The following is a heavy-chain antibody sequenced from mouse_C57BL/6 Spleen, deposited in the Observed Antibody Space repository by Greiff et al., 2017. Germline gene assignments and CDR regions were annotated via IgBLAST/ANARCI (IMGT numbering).Heavy chain of an antibody. CDR1: GYTFTEYP. CDR2: FYPGSGSI. Sequence: QVQLQQSGAELVNPGASVKLSCKASGYTFTEYPIHWVKQRSGQGLGWIGWFYPGSGSIKYNEKFKDKATLTADKSSSTVYMELSRLTSEDSAVYCCERQEEGQLRRGYRWADGGQGTLVTVAA. D-gene: IGHD3-2*02. J-gene: IGHJ3*01. CDR3: ERQEEGQLRRGYRWAD. V-gene: IGHV1-62-2*01.